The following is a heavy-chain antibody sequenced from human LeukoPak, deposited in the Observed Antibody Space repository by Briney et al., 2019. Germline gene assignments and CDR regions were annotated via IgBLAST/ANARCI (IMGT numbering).Heavy chain of an antibody. Sequence: GGSLRLSCTASGFTFNGYSMNWVRQAPGKGLEWVSAISGSGGSTYYADSVKGRFTISRDNSKNTLYLQMNSLRAEDTAVYYCAKVVTVDYWGQGTLVTVSS. V-gene: IGHV3-23*01. CDR2: ISGSGGST. J-gene: IGHJ4*02. CDR1: GFTFNGYS. CDR3: AKVVTVDY.